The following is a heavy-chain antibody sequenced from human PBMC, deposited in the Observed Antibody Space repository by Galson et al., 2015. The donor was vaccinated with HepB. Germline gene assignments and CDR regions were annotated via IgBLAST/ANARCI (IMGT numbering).Heavy chain of an antibody. CDR2: IWYDGGRK. Sequence: SLRLSCATSGFIFSDHGMLWVRQAPGKGLEWVATIWYDGGRKYYSDSVKGRFIVSRDDSKNTLYLQMNSLRVEDTAIYYCARDDCSTTSCLTYWGQGTLVTFSS. CDR3: ARDDCSTTSCLTY. J-gene: IGHJ4*02. V-gene: IGHV3-33*01. D-gene: IGHD2-2*01. CDR1: GFIFSDHG.